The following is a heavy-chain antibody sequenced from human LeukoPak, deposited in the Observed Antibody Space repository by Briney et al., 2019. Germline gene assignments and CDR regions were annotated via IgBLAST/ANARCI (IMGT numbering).Heavy chain of an antibody. CDR3: ARSRWGSDCSGGSCYIPHY. CDR2: IYYSGST. J-gene: IGHJ4*02. V-gene: IGHV4-4*02. Sequence: SETLSLTCAVSGGSISSSNWWSWVRQPPGKGLEWIGYIYYSGSTNYNPSLKSRDPISVDTSKNQFSLKLSSVTAADTAVYYCARSRWGSDCSGGSCYIPHYWGQGTLVTVSS. CDR1: GGSISSSNW. D-gene: IGHD2-15*01.